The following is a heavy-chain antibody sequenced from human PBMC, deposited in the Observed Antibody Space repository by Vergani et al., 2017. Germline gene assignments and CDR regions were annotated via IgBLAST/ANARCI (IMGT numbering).Heavy chain of an antibody. CDR1: GYTFTSYG. CDR2: ISAYNGNT. J-gene: IGHJ6*02. D-gene: IGHD3-10*01. Sequence: QVQLVQSGAEVKKPGASVKVSCKASGYTFTSYGISWVRQAPGQGLEWMGWISAYNGNTNYAQKLQGRVTMTTDTSTSTAYMELRGLRSDDTAVSYCAGDGGELLDYYYDYGMDVWGQGTTVTVSS. CDR3: AGDGGELLDYYYDYGMDV. V-gene: IGHV1-18*01.